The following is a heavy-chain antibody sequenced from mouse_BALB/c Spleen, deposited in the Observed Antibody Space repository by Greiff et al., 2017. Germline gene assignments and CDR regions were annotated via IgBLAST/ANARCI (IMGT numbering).Heavy chain of an antibody. J-gene: IGHJ4*01. CDR1: GFTFSSYA. Sequence: EVQLVESGGDLVKPGGSLKLSCAASGFTFSSYAMSWVRQTPEKRLEWVATISSGGSYTYYPDSVKGRFTISRDNAKNTLYLQMSSLRSEDTAMYYCARKAPMDYWGQGTSVTVSS. CDR2: ISSGGSYT. V-gene: IGHV5-9-3*01. CDR3: ARKAPMDY.